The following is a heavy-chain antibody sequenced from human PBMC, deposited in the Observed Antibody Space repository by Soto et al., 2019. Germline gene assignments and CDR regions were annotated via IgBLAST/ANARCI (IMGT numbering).Heavy chain of an antibody. CDR3: AKDSVHYDFWSGYGY. Sequence: GGSLRLSCAASGFTFSSYAMSWVRQAPGKGLEWVSTISTSGGSTYYADSVKGRFTISRDNSKNTLYLQMNYLRAEDTAVYYCAKDSVHYDFWSGYGYWGQGTLVTVSS. V-gene: IGHV3-23*01. D-gene: IGHD3-3*01. J-gene: IGHJ4*02. CDR2: ISTSGGST. CDR1: GFTFSSYA.